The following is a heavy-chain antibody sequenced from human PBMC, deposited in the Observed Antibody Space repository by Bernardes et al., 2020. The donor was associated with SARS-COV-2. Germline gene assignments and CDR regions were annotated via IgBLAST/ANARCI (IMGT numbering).Heavy chain of an antibody. CDR3: AKGGYRYGS. Sequence: SETLSLTCSVSRGSVSFGSNYWTWIRQPPGKGLEWIGYIYYPGSINYNPSLKSRVTISVDTSKNQFSLKLTSVTAADTAVYYCAKGGYRYGSWGQGTLVTVSS. J-gene: IGHJ5*02. CDR1: RGSVSFGSNY. D-gene: IGHD5-18*01. V-gene: IGHV4-61*01. CDR2: IYYPGSI.